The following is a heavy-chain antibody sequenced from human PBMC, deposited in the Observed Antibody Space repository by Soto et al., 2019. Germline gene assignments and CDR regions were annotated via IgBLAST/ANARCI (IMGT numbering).Heavy chain of an antibody. J-gene: IGHJ4*02. Sequence: SETLSLTCTVSGASMSEYFWSWIRQSPGKGLEWIGYIYYLGSTDYNPSLKSRVTISVDTSKRQFSLRLTSVTAADTAVYYCARGGYDGSGSPYPAFWGPGTQVTVSS. CDR2: IYYLGST. CDR3: ARGGYDGSGSPYPAF. D-gene: IGHD3-10*01. CDR1: GASMSEYF. V-gene: IGHV4-59*01.